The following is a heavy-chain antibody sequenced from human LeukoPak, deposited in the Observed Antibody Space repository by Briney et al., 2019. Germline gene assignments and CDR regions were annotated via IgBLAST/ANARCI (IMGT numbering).Heavy chain of an antibody. V-gene: IGHV4-34*01. Sequence: SETLSLTCAVYGCSFSGYYWSWIRQPPGKGLEWIGEINHSGSTNYNPSLKSGVTISVDTSKHQFSLKLSSVTAANTAVYYCARDRMADGFDIWGNGTMVTVSS. CDR2: INHSGST. CDR3: ARDRMADGFDI. J-gene: IGHJ3*02. CDR1: GCSFSGYY. D-gene: IGHD5-24*01.